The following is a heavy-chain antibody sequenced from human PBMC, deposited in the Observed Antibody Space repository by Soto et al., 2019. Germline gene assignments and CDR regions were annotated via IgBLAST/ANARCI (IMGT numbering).Heavy chain of an antibody. D-gene: IGHD3-22*01. Sequence: GASVKVYCKASGYTFTSYAMHWVRQAPGQRLEWMGWINARNGNTKYSQKFQGRVTITRDTSASTAYMELSSLRSEDTAVYYCATYYDSSGYYDYWGQGTLVTVSS. V-gene: IGHV1-3*01. CDR2: INARNGNT. CDR1: GYTFTSYA. J-gene: IGHJ4*02. CDR3: ATYYDSSGYYDY.